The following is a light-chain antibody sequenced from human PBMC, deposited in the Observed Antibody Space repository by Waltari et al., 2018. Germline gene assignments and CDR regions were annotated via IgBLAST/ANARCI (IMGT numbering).Light chain of an antibody. J-gene: IGKJ2*01. V-gene: IGKV1-33*01. CDR2: DAF. CDR1: QDIRNY. CDR3: QQYHNIPCP. Sequence: DIQVTQSPSSLSASVGDRVTITCQASQDIRNYLNWYQQKPWRTPKLLIYDAFYLETGVPARYIGSGSGTHFTFTIDSLQPEDIGTYYCQQYHNIPCPFGQGTKLEIK.